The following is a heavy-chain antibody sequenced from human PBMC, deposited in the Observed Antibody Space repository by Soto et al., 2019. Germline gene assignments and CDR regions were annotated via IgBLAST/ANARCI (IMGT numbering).Heavy chain of an antibody. CDR1: GGSFSGYY. V-gene: IGHV4-34*01. Sequence: QVQLQQWGAGLLKPSETLSLTCAVYGGSFSGYYWSWIRQPPGKGLEWIGEINHSGSTNYNPSRKSRVTISGDPSKNQFSLKLSSVTAADTAVYYCARVTGRYYYGMDVWGQGTTVTVSS. CDR3: ARVTGRYYYGMDV. CDR2: INHSGST. J-gene: IGHJ6*02.